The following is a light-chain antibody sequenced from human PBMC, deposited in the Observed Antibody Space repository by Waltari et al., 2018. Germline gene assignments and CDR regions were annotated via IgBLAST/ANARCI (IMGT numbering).Light chain of an antibody. V-gene: IGLV2-14*03. J-gene: IGLJ2*01. CDR2: DVS. Sequence: QSALAQPASVSGSPGQSIAISCTGTRSDVGGYTFVSWYQQHPGKVPKLMIYDVSHRPPGVSNRFSGSKSGNTASLTISGLQAEDEADYYCASYTGSSTLVFGGGTKLTVL. CDR3: ASYTGSSTLV. CDR1: RSDVGGYTF.